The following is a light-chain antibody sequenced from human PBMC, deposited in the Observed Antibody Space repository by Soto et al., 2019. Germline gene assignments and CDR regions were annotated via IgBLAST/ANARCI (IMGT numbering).Light chain of an antibody. J-gene: IGLJ2*01. Sequence: QSVLTQPPSASGSPGQSVTISCTGTSSDVGGYNYVSWYQQHPGKAPKLMISEVSKRPSGVPDRFSGSKSGNTASLTVSRLQAEDEADYYCSSFAGSNVVFGGGTKLTVL. CDR3: SSFAGSNVV. V-gene: IGLV2-8*01. CDR2: EVS. CDR1: SSDVGGYNY.